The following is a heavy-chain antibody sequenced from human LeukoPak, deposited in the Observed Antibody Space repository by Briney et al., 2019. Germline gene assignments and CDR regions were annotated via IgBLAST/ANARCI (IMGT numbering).Heavy chain of an antibody. V-gene: IGHV4-39*01. CDR2: IYYSGST. CDR3: ARQGYDFWSGYYGDY. Sequence: SETLSLTCTVSGGSISSSSYYWGWIRQPPGKGLEWIGSIYYSGSTYYNPSLKSRVTISVDTSKNQFSLKLSSVTAADTAVYYCARQGYDFWSGYYGDYWGQGTLVTVSS. J-gene: IGHJ4*02. D-gene: IGHD3-3*01. CDR1: GGSISSSSYY.